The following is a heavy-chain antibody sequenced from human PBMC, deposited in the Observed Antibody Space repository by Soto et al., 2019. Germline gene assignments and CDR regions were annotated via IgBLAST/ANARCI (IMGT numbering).Heavy chain of an antibody. D-gene: IGHD6-19*01. CDR3: ATAGIGSGWRHFDY. Sequence: GGSLRLSCAGSGFTLSDHYMDWVRQAPGRGLEWVARTRNKGRGYTTEYAASVKGRFTISRDDSKNSVDLQMNSLETEDTAVYYCATAGIGSGWRHFDYWGQGTLVTVSS. CDR2: TRNKGRGYTT. J-gene: IGHJ4*02. CDR1: GFTLSDHY. V-gene: IGHV3-72*01.